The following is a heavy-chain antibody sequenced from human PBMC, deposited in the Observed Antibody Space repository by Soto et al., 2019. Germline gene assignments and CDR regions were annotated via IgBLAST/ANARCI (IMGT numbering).Heavy chain of an antibody. CDR3: AKEGSRWLQSYDY. CDR2: VSTSGGST. Sequence: PGGSLRLSCAASGFTFSTFSMSWVRQAPGRGLEWVSGVSTSGGSTYYTDSVKGRFTTSRDNSKNTLYLQMNSLRAEDTAVYYCAKEGSRWLQSYDYWGQGTLVTVSS. V-gene: IGHV3-23*01. CDR1: GFTFSTFS. D-gene: IGHD5-12*01. J-gene: IGHJ4*02.